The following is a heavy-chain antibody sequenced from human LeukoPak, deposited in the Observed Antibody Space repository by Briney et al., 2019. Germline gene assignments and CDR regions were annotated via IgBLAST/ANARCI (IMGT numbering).Heavy chain of an antibody. D-gene: IGHD3-22*01. CDR2: INPNSGGT. J-gene: IGHJ1*01. Sequence: ASVKVSCKASGYTFTGYYMHWVRQAPGQGLEWMGWINPNSGGTNYAQKLQGRVTMTRDTSISTAYMELSRLRSDDTAVYYCARVPWSYYDSSGYYSREYFQHWGQGTLVTVSS. CDR1: GYTFTGYY. V-gene: IGHV1-2*02. CDR3: ARVPWSYYDSSGYYSREYFQH.